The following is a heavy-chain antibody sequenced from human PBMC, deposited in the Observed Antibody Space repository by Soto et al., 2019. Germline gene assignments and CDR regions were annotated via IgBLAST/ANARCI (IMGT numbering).Heavy chain of an antibody. CDR1: GGSISSSSYY. CDR2: IYYSGST. V-gene: IGHV4-39*01. CDR3: ASYGRGTYYYGYYFHR. J-gene: IGHJ4*02. D-gene: IGHD3-10*01. Sequence: SETLSLTCTVSGGSISSSSYYWGWIRQPPGKGLEWIGSIYYSGSTYHIPSLKSRVTISVDTSKNQFSLKLGSVTAADAAVYYCASYGRGTYYYGYYFHRWGQGTPVTVAS.